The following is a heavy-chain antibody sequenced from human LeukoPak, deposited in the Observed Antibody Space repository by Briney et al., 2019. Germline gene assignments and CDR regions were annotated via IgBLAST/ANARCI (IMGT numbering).Heavy chain of an antibody. V-gene: IGHV3-66*01. D-gene: IGHD6-13*01. J-gene: IGHJ4*02. CDR2: IYSGGST. CDR1: GFTVSSNY. Sequence: QPGGSLRLSCAASGFTVSSNYMSWVRQAPGKGLEWVSVIYSGGSTYYADSVKGRFTISRDNSKNTLYLQMNSLRAEDTAVYYCARDARMSSSWATYFDYWGQGTLVTVSS. CDR3: ARDARMSSSWATYFDY.